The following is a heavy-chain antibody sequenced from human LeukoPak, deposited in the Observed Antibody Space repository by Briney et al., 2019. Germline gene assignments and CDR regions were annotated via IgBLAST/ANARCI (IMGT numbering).Heavy chain of an antibody. J-gene: IGHJ5*02. CDR2: ISGSGGST. Sequence: GGSLRLSCAASGFTFSSYAMSWVRQAPGKGLEWVSAISGSGGSTYHADSVKGRFTISRDNSKNTLYLQMNSLRAEDTAVYYCASGIVVVPAETWGQGTLVTVSS. V-gene: IGHV3-23*01. CDR3: ASGIVVVPAET. CDR1: GFTFSSYA. D-gene: IGHD2-2*01.